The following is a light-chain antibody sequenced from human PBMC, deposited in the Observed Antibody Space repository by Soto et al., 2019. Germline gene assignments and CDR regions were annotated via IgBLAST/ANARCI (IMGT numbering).Light chain of an antibody. V-gene: IGLV1-40*01. J-gene: IGLJ3*02. CDR1: GSNIGAGYS. CDR2: DDI. CDR3: QSYDSSVTGSPV. Sequence: QSALTQPPSVSGAPGQRVTISCTGAGSNIGAGYSVHWYQQLPGTAPKLLIYDDINRPSGVPDRFSGSKSGTSASLAITGLQADDEAVYYCQSYDSSVTGSPVFAGGTKVTVL.